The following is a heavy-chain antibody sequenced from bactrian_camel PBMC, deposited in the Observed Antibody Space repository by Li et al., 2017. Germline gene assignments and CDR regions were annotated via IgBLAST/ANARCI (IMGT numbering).Heavy chain of an antibody. Sequence: HVQLVESGGGSVQAGGSLRLSCAASGFSFDDSDMAWYRLGPRDECELVSKTLRDGSTYYGDSVKGRFAISRDNAEGTVYLEMNSLKVEDTAMYYCVAARYCKTAADLDRYLEVGGHGTQVTVS. CDR1: GFSFDDSD. CDR2: KTLRDGST. J-gene: IGHJ2*01. D-gene: IGHD5*01. V-gene: IGHV3S60*01. CDR3: VAARYCKTAADLDRYLEV.